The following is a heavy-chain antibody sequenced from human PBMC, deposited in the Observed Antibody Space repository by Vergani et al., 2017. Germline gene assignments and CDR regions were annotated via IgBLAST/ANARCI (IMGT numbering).Heavy chain of an antibody. CDR1: GGTFSSYA. V-gene: IGHV1-69*12. CDR3: ARDLADYDFWSGYYTNWFDP. D-gene: IGHD3-3*01. J-gene: IGHJ5*02. Sequence: QVQLVQSGAEVKKPGSSVKVSCKASGGTFSSYAISWVRQAPGQGLEWMGGIIPIFGTANYAQKFQGRVTITADESTSTAYMELSSLRSEDTAVYDCARDLADYDFWSGYYTNWFDPWGQGTLVTVSS. CDR2: IIPIFGTA.